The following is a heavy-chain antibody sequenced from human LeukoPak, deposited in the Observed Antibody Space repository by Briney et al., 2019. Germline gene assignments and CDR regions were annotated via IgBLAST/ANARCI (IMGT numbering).Heavy chain of an antibody. CDR1: GFTFTSYA. CDR3: AKEPHYYGSGSYLDH. CDR2: ISGGGGTT. J-gene: IGHJ4*02. D-gene: IGHD3-10*01. Sequence: SGGSLRLSCAASGFTFTSYAMSWVRQAPGKGLEWVSAISGGGGTTYFADSVKGRFTISRDNSNNTLYLQMNSLRVEDTAVYYCAKEPHYYGSGSYLDHWGQGTLVTVSS. V-gene: IGHV3-23*01.